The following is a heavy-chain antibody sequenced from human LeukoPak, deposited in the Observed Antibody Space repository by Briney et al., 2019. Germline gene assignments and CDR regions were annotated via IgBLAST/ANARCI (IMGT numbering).Heavy chain of an antibody. CDR3: ARNYDSSGYYFDY. V-gene: IGHV3-21*01. Sequence: GGSLRLSCAASGFTFSSYSMNWVRQAPGKGLEWVSSISSSSSYIYYADSVKGRFTISRDNAKNSLYLQMTSLRAEDTAVYYCARNYDSSGYYFDYWAQGTLVTVSS. CDR1: GFTFSSYS. D-gene: IGHD3-22*01. J-gene: IGHJ4*02. CDR2: ISSSSSYI.